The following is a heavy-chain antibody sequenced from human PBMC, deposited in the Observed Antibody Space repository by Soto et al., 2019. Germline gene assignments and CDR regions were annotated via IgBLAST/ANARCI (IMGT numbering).Heavy chain of an antibody. J-gene: IGHJ5*02. CDR1: GYTFTSYA. CDR3: ARDLGYCSSTSCYYNWFDP. Sequence: ASVKVSCKASGYTFTSYAMHWVRQAPGQRLDWMGWINAGNGNTKYSQKFQGRVTITRDTSASTAYMELSSLRSEDTAVYYCARDLGYCSSTSCYYNWFDPWGQGTLVTVSS. V-gene: IGHV1-3*01. CDR2: INAGNGNT. D-gene: IGHD2-2*01.